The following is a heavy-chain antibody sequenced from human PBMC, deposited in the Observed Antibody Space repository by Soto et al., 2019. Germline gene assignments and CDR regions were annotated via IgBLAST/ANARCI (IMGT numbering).Heavy chain of an antibody. CDR1: GFTFINYA. J-gene: IGHJ4*02. CDR2: ISDTGGDS. CDR3: VRDLYRSATMPCLDH. Sequence: GGSLRLSCEASGFTFINYAMSWVRQSPGKGLEWVSSISDTGGDSYYADSMDGRFTVSRDNSKNTLYLQIDSLRAEDTAIYYCVRDLYRSATMPCLDHWGQGALVTVSS. D-gene: IGHD1-1*01. V-gene: IGHV3-23*01.